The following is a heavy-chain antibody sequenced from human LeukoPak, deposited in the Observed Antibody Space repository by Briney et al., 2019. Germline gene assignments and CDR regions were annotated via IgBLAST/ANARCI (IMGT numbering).Heavy chain of an antibody. CDR1: GFTFSGSA. D-gene: IGHD2-15*01. J-gene: IGHJ3*02. V-gene: IGHV3-73*01. CDR3: TRCSGGSCYNLGGAFDI. CDR2: IRSKANSYAT. Sequence: GGSLKLSCAASGFTFSGSAMHWVRKASGKGLEWVGRIRSKANSYATAYAASVKGRFTISRDDSKNTAYLQMNSLKTEDTAVYYCTRCSGGSCYNLGGAFDIWGQGTMVTVSS.